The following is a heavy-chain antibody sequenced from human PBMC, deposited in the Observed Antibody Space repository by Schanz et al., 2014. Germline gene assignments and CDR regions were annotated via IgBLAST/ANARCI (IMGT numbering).Heavy chain of an antibody. CDR1: GDSISGYY. D-gene: IGHD5-12*01. Sequence: QVQLQESGPGLVKPSETLSLTCTVSGDSISGYYWNWIRQPPGKGLEWIAYISYSGSTGYKPSLKSRVTIAGDTSKNQVSLKLSSATAADTAVYYCAREIRGVATVDYWGQGTLVTVSS. CDR2: ISYSGST. CDR3: AREIRGVATVDY. V-gene: IGHV4-59*01. J-gene: IGHJ4*02.